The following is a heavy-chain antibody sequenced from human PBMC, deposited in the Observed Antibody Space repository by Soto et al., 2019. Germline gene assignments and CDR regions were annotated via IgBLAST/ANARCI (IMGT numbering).Heavy chain of an antibody. CDR3: VRHVGGYYGSGRPSYYYYMDV. CDR2: IYYSGST. Sequence: SETLSLTCTVSGGSISSYYWSWIRQPPGKGLEWIGYIYYSGSTNYNPSLKSRVTISVDTSKNQFSLKLSSVTAADTAVYYCVRHVGGYYGSGRPSYYYYMDVWGKGTTVTVSS. CDR1: GGSISSYY. D-gene: IGHD3-10*01. V-gene: IGHV4-59*08. J-gene: IGHJ6*03.